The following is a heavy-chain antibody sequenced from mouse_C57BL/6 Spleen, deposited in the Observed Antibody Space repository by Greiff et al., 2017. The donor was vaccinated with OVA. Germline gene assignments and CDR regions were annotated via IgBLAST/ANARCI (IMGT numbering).Heavy chain of an antibody. Sequence: VQLQQSGPELVKPGASVKISCKASGYTFTDYYMNWVKQSHGKSLEWIGDINPNNGGTSYNQKFKGKATLTVDKSSSTAYMELRSLTSEDSAVYYCANGNRFLYYAMDYWGQGTSVTVSS. V-gene: IGHV1-26*01. CDR2: INPNNGGT. CDR3: ANGNRFLYYAMDY. CDR1: GYTFTDYY. J-gene: IGHJ4*01. D-gene: IGHD2-1*01.